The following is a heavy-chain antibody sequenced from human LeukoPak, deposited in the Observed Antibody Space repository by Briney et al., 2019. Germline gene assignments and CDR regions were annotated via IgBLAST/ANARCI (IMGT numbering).Heavy chain of an antibody. V-gene: IGHV3-30*03. Sequence: LGGSLRLSCAASGFSFSSYAMHWVRQAPGKGLEWVAVISYDGSNKYYADSVKGRFTISRDNSKNTLYLQMNSLRAEDTAVYYCARGSTVVWKPPFDPWGQGTLVTVSS. CDR1: GFSFSSYA. CDR3: ARGSTVVWKPPFDP. J-gene: IGHJ5*02. D-gene: IGHD4-23*01. CDR2: ISYDGSNK.